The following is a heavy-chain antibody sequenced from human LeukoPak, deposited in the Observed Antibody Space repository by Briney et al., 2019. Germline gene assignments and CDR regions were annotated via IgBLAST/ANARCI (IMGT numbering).Heavy chain of an antibody. J-gene: IGHJ4*02. Sequence: GGSLELSCAASGFTFSSYAMSWVRQAPGKGLEGVSGISGSGGNTYYADSVKGRFTISRDNSKNTLYLQMNSLRAEDTAVYYCAKLVRDSSSSGTVEYWGQGTLVTVSS. CDR1: GFTFSSYA. V-gene: IGHV3-23*01. D-gene: IGHD6-13*01. CDR2: ISGSGGNT. CDR3: AKLVRDSSSSGTVEY.